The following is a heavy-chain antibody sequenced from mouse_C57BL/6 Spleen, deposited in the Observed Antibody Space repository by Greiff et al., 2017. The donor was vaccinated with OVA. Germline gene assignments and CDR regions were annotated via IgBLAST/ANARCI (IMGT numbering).Heavy chain of an antibody. CDR3: ARYYYGSNLPFDY. D-gene: IGHD1-1*01. Sequence: LQESGAELARPGASVKLSCKASGYTFTSYGISWVKQRTGQGLEWIGEIYPRSGNTYYNEKFKGKATLTADKSSSTAYMELRSLTSEDSAVYFCARYYYGSNLPFDYWGQGTTLTVSS. CDR1: GYTFTSYG. J-gene: IGHJ2*01. V-gene: IGHV1-81*01. CDR2: IYPRSGNT.